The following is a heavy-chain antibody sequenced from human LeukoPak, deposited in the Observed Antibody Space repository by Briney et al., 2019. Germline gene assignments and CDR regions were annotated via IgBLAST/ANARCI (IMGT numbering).Heavy chain of an antibody. CDR1: GFTFSSYA. J-gene: IGHJ4*02. CDR3: ARVYLRFGELFTLDY. CDR2: ISYDGSNK. D-gene: IGHD3-10*01. Sequence: GGSLRLSSAASGFTFSSYAMHWVRQAPGKGLEWVAVISYDGSNKYYADSVKGRFTISRDNSKNTLYLQMNSLRAEDTAVYYCARVYLRFGELFTLDYWGQGTLVTVSS. V-gene: IGHV3-30*04.